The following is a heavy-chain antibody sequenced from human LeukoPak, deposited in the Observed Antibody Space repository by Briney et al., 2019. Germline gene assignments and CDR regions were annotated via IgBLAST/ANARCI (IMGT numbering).Heavy chain of an antibody. CDR2: IYTSGST. V-gene: IGHV4-61*02. D-gene: IGHD3-22*01. CDR3: AREYYYDSSGRKRGFDY. J-gene: IGHJ4*02. CDR1: GGSISSASYY. Sequence: SQTLSLTCTVSGGSISSASYYWSWIRQPAGKGLEWIGRIYTSGSTNYNPSLKSRVTISVDTSKNQFSLKLSSVTAADTAVYYCAREYYYDSSGRKRGFDYWGQGTLVTVSS.